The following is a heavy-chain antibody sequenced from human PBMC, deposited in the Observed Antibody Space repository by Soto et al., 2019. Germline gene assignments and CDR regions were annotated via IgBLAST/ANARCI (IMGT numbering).Heavy chain of an antibody. CDR2: ISSSGSTI. CDR3: AREITGVTRDVFDF. Sequence: GGSLRLSCAASGFTFSDYYMSWIRQAPGKGLEWVSYISSSGSTIYYADSVKGRFTISRDNAKNSLYLQMNSLRAEDTAVYYCAREITGVTRDVFDFWGQGTMVTGSS. V-gene: IGHV3-11*01. J-gene: IGHJ3*01. D-gene: IGHD7-27*01. CDR1: GFTFSDYY.